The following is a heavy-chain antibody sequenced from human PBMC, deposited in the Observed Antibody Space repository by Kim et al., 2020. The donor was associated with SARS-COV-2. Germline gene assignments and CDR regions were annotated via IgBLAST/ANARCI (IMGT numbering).Heavy chain of an antibody. CDR2: ISSSGSTI. CDR1: GFTFSDYY. J-gene: IGHJ6*02. V-gene: IGHV3-11*01. Sequence: GGSLRLSCAASGFTFSDYYMSWIRQAPGKGLEWVSYISSSGSTIYYADSVKGRFTISRDNAKNSLYLQMNSLRAEDTAVYYCARDGKSYYDFWSGYEWRSNYYYAMDVWGQGTTVTVSS. CDR3: ARDGKSYYDFWSGYEWRSNYYYAMDV. D-gene: IGHD3-3*01.